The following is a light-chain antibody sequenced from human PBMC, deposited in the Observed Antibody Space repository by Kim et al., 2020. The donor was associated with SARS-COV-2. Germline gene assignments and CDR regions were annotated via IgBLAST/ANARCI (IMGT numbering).Light chain of an antibody. J-gene: IGKJ2*01. V-gene: IGKV3-11*01. CDR2: DAS. CDR3: QQRSNSPHT. Sequence: WSQEVTATHSCRASQSVSLYLACYQQKPGQAPRLLIYDASNRATGIPARFSGSGSVTDFTLTISSLEPEDFAVYYCQQRSNSPHTFGQGTKLEI. CDR1: QSVSLY.